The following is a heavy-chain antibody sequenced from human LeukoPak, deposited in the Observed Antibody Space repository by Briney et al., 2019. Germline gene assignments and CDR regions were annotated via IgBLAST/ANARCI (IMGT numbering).Heavy chain of an antibody. Sequence: PGRSLGLSCAASGFTFSSYGMHWVRQAPGKGLEWVAVIWYDGSNKYYADSVKGRFTISRDNSKNTLYLQMNSLRAEDTAVYYCASLQHKRGYDLGYWGQGTLVTVSS. CDR2: IWYDGSNK. V-gene: IGHV3-33*01. D-gene: IGHD5-12*01. CDR1: GFTFSSYG. J-gene: IGHJ4*02. CDR3: ASLQHKRGYDLGY.